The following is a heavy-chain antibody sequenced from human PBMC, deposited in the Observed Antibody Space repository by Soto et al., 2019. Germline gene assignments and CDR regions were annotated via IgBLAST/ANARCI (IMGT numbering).Heavy chain of an antibody. CDR2: TSYDGSNK. V-gene: IGHV3-30-3*01. D-gene: IGHD3-3*01. Sequence: GGSLRLSCAASGFTFSHYAIHWVRQSPGKGLEWVAVTSYDGSNKYYTDSVEGRFTISRDNSKNTVFLQMNSLRPEDTALYYCARAGDVYDFWIGSLARYYYGMDVWGRGTTVTVSS. CDR1: GFTFSHYA. J-gene: IGHJ6*02. CDR3: ARAGDVYDFWIGSLARYYYGMDV.